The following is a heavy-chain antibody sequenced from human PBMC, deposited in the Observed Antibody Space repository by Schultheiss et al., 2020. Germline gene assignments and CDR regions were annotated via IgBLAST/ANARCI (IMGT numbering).Heavy chain of an antibody. D-gene: IGHD1-7*01. CDR2: IDPSDSYT. CDR1: GYSFTSYW. V-gene: IGHV5-10-1*01. CDR3: ARQRDWNYVSGFDY. Sequence: GESLKISCKGSGYSFTSYWIGWVRQMPGKGLEWMGRIDPSDSYTNYSPSFQGHVTISADKSISTAYLQWSSLKASDTAMYYCARQRDWNYVSGFDYWGQGTLVTVSS. J-gene: IGHJ4*02.